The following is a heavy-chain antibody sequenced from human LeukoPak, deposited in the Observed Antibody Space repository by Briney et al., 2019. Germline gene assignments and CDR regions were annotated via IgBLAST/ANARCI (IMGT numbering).Heavy chain of an antibody. Sequence: GESLQISCKGSGYSFTSYWIGWVRQMPGKGLEWMGIIYPGDSDTRYSPSFQGQVTISADKSISTAYLQWSSLKASDTAVYYCARDLGSYCSSTSCPRVGWFDPWGQGTLVTVSS. D-gene: IGHD2-2*01. CDR1: GYSFTSYW. CDR2: IYPGDSDT. J-gene: IGHJ5*02. V-gene: IGHV5-51*01. CDR3: ARDLGSYCSSTSCPRVGWFDP.